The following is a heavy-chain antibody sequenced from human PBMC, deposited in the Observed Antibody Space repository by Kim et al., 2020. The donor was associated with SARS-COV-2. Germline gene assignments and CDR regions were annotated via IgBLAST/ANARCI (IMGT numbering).Heavy chain of an antibody. J-gene: IGHJ6*02. CDR2: ISSSGTIR. CDR3: ARIQLWFYFYGMDV. D-gene: IGHD5-18*01. V-gene: IGHV3-11*01. Sequence: GGSLRLSCVASGFTFSDYYMTWIRQVPGKGLEWVSYISSSGTIRHYADSVKGRFTISRDNAKNSLYLQMNSLRAEYTAVYYCARIQLWFYFYGMDVCGQGTTVTVSS. CDR1: GFTFSDYY.